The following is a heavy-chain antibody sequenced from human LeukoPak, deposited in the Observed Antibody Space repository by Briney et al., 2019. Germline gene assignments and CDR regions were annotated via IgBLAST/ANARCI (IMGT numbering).Heavy chain of an antibody. CDR1: GYTFNSYG. Sequence: ASVKVSCKASGYTFNSYGISWVRQAPGQGLEWMGWISAYNGNTNYAQKLQGRVTMTTDTSTSTAYMELRSLRSDDTAVYYCARDEYYFGSGSYFYFDYWGQGTLLTVSS. CDR3: ARDEYYFGSGSYFYFDY. J-gene: IGHJ4*02. CDR2: ISAYNGNT. V-gene: IGHV1-18*01. D-gene: IGHD3-10*01.